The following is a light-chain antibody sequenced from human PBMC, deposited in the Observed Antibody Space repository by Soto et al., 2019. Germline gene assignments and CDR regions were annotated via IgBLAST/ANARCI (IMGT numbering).Light chain of an antibody. Sequence: EIVMTQSPATLSVSPGDRGTLSCRASQSVSNNLAWYQQKPGQAPILLIYGASSRATGIPVRFSGSGSGTEFTLTISSLQSEDFAVYYCQQYNNWPRTFGQGTKVDIK. J-gene: IGKJ1*01. V-gene: IGKV3-15*01. CDR1: QSVSNN. CDR3: QQYNNWPRT. CDR2: GAS.